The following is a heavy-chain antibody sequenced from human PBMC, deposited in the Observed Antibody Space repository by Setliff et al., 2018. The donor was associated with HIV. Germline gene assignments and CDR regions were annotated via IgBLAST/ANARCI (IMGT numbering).Heavy chain of an antibody. CDR1: GGSFTSRSYY. CDR2: IFYSGIT. CDR3: ARSKTFYDFWGGYYTHGAFKI. J-gene: IGHJ3*02. V-gene: IGHV4-39*01. D-gene: IGHD3-3*01. Sequence: NPSETLSLTCTVSGGSFTSRSYYWGWIRQPPGKGLEWIGSIFYSGITYYNPSLKSRVTISVDTSKNQFSLNLTSVTAAGTAVYYCARSKTFYDFWGGYYTHGAFKIWGLGTMVTVSS.